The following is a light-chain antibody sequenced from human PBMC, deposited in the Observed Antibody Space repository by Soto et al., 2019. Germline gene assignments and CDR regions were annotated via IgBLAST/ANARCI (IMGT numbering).Light chain of an antibody. CDR2: AAS. CDR1: QSIGTY. Sequence: DIQMTQSPSSLSASVGDRVTITCRACQSIGTYLNWYQHEPGKAPKVLIYAASSLQSGVPSRFSGSGSGTDFTLTISSLQPEDFATYHCQQSYSVPHTFGQGTKLEIK. CDR3: QQSYSVPHT. V-gene: IGKV1-39*01. J-gene: IGKJ2*01.